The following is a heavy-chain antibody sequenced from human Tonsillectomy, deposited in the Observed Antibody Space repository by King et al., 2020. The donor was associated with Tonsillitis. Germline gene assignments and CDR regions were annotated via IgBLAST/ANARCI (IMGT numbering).Heavy chain of an antibody. CDR1: GFTFDDYA. V-gene: IGHV3-9*01. Sequence: VQLVESGGGLVQPGRSLRLSCAASGFTFDDYAMHWVRQAPGKGLEWVSGISWNSGYIAHANSVKGRFTISRQNAKNCLYLPMNTLRADDTALYYCAKDISTLLVIRHFNHWGQGTLVTVSS. CDR3: AKDISTLLVIRHFNH. J-gene: IGHJ1*01. CDR2: ISWNSGYI. D-gene: IGHD3-9*01.